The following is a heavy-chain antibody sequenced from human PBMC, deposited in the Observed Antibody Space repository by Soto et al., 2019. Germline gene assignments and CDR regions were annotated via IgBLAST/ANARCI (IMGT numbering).Heavy chain of an antibody. J-gene: IGHJ6*02. D-gene: IGHD1-26*01. CDR3: ARDRVTRWEPAYYYGMDV. CDR1: GGSVSSGSYY. V-gene: IGHV4-61*01. Sequence: SETLSLTCTVSGGSVSSGSYYWSWIRQPPGKGLEWIGYIYYSGSTNYNPSLKSRVTISVDTSKNQFSLKLSSVTAADTAVYYCARDRVTRWEPAYYYGMDVWGQGTTVTVSS. CDR2: IYYSGST.